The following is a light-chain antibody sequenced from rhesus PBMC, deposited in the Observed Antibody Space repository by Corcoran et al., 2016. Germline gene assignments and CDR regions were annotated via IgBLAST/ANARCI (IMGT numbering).Light chain of an antibody. CDR2: KAS. CDR3: QHNSSDPFT. CDR1: QSSSSW. Sequence: DIQMTQSPSSLSASIGDTVTITRRASQSSSSWLAWYQQKPGKGPKLLIHKASSLQSGVPSRFSGSGSGTDFTLTISSLQSEDFPTYYCQHNSSDPFTFSPGTKLDI. J-gene: IGKJ3*01. V-gene: IGKV1-22*01.